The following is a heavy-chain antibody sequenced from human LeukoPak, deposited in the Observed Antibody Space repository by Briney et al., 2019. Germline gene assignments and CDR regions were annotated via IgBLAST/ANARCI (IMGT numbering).Heavy chain of an antibody. CDR2: ISGSGGST. V-gene: IGHV3-23*01. CDR1: GFTFSSYA. J-gene: IGHJ4*02. CDR3: AKDFRITMVRGVINSFDY. D-gene: IGHD3-10*01. Sequence: GGSLRLSCAASGFTFSSYAMSWVRQAPGKGLEWVSAISGSGGSTYYADSVKGRFTISRDNSKNTLYLQMNSLRAEDTAVYYCAKDFRITMVRGVINSFDYWGQGTLVTVSS.